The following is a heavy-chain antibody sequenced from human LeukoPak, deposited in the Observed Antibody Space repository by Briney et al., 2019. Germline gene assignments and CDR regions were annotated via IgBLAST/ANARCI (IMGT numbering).Heavy chain of an antibody. CDR1: GGSISSSSYY. V-gene: IGHV4-39*01. CDR3: AVITIFGVANDY. Sequence: SETLSRTCTVSGGSISSSSYYWGWIRQPPGKGLEWIGSIYLSGSTYYNPSLKSRVTISVDTSKNQFSLKLSSVTAADTAVYYCAVITIFGVANDYWGQGTLVTVSS. J-gene: IGHJ4*02. D-gene: IGHD3-3*01. CDR2: IYLSGST.